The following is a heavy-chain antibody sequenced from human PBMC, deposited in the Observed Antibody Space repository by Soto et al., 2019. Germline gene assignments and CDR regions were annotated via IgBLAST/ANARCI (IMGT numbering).Heavy chain of an antibody. CDR1: GGSISSGDYY. CDR2: IYYSGST. D-gene: IGHD2-21*02. J-gene: IGHJ5*02. CDR3: ARVEHIVVVTAIYWFDP. Sequence: PSETLSLTCTVSGGSISSGDYYWSWIRQPPGKGLEWIGYIYYSGSTYYNPSLKSRVTISVDTSKNQFSLKLSSVTAADTAVYYCARVEHIVVVTAIYWFDPWGQGTLVTVSS. V-gene: IGHV4-30-4*01.